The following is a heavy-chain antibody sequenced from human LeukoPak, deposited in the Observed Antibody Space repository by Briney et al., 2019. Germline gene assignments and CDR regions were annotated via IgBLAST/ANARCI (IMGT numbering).Heavy chain of an antibody. V-gene: IGHV1-2*02. CDR2: INPHSGVT. Sequence: ASVKVSCKASGYTFTGYYILWVRQAPGQGLECVGWINPHSGVTTYAQNFQSRVTMTRDASISTAYLELIGLKSDDTAVYYCARNYGSGDFDHWGQGTLVTVSS. J-gene: IGHJ4*02. CDR3: ARNYGSGDFDH. CDR1: GYTFTGYY. D-gene: IGHD3-10*01.